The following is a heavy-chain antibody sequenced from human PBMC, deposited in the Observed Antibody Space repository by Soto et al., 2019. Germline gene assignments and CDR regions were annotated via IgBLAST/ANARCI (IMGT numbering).Heavy chain of an antibody. CDR2: IRGFSPYT. J-gene: IGHJ3*02. V-gene: IGHV3-21*04. Sequence: GGSLRLSCVASGFTFRNYTMNWVRQAPGKGLEWVSAIRGFSPYTYNADSVRGRFTISRDNSRNTLYLQMNSLRAEDTAVYYCARRVIGSSRAFDIWGQGTMVTVSS. CDR1: GFTFRNYT. CDR3: ARRVIGSSRAFDI. D-gene: IGHD3-10*01.